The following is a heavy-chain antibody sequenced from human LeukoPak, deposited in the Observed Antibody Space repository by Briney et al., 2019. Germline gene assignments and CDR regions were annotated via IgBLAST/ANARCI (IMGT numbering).Heavy chain of an antibody. V-gene: IGHV4-34*01. J-gene: IGHJ4*02. D-gene: IGHD2-8*02. Sequence: SETLSLTCAVYGGSFSGYYWSWIRQPPGKGLEWIGEINHSGSTNYNPSLKSRVTISVDTSKNQFSLKLSSVTAADTAVYYCARGWWLYMGGFDYWGQGTLVTVSS. CDR2: INHSGST. CDR1: GGSFSGYY. CDR3: ARGWWLYMGGFDY.